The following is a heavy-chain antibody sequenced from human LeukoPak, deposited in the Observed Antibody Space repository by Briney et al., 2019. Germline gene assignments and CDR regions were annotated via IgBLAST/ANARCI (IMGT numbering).Heavy chain of an antibody. CDR2: ISSSSTI. CDR1: GFTFSSYS. V-gene: IGHV3-48*01. D-gene: IGHD5-12*01. Sequence: GGSLRLSCAASGFTFSSYSMNWVRQAPGKGLEWVSYISSSSTIYYADSVKGRFTISRDNAKNSLYLQMNSLRAEDTAVYYCARVQGGATTDYWGQGTLVTVFS. CDR3: ARVQGGATTDY. J-gene: IGHJ4*02.